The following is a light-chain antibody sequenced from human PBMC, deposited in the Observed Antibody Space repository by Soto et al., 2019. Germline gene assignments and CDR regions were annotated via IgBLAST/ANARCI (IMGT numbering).Light chain of an antibody. Sequence: EIVLTQSPGTLSLSPGETATLSCRASQTIGRNYLAWYQQKPGQAPRLLIFGTSTRATGIPDRFSGSGSGTDFTLSISRLEPEDFAVYYCQQYGSSPWTFGQGTKVDIK. CDR2: GTS. J-gene: IGKJ1*01. V-gene: IGKV3-20*01. CDR1: QTIGRNY. CDR3: QQYGSSPWT.